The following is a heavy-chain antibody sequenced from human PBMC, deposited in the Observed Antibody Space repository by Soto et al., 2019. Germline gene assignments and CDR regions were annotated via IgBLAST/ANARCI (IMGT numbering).Heavy chain of an antibody. J-gene: IGHJ6*02. Sequence: LRLSCAASGFTFSSYAMHWVRQAPGKGLEWVAVISYDGSNKYYADSVKGRFTISRDNSKNTLYLQMNSLRAEDTAVYYCARDIVVVVAATRGYYYGMDVWGQGTTVTVSS. CDR1: GFTFSSYA. CDR3: ARDIVVVVAATRGYYYGMDV. CDR2: ISYDGSNK. D-gene: IGHD2-15*01. V-gene: IGHV3-30-3*01.